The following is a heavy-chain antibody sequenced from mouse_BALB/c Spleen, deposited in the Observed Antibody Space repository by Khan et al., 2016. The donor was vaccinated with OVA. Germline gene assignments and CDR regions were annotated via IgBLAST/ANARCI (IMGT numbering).Heavy chain of an antibody. Sequence: EVKLEVSGPGLVKPSQSLSLTCTVTGYSITSNYAWNWIRQFPGNKLEWMGYISYSGSTSYNPSLKSRISITRDTSKNQFFLQLSSVTTEDTATYYWARGNYYGYAMDYWGQGTSVTVSS. CDR3: ARGNYYGYAMDY. V-gene: IGHV3-2*02. J-gene: IGHJ4*01. CDR1: GYSITSNYA. CDR2: ISYSGST. D-gene: IGHD1-1*01.